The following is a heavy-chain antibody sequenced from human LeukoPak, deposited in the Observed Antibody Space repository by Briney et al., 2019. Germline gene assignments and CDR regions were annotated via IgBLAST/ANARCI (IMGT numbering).Heavy chain of an antibody. V-gene: IGHV4-34*01. CDR1: GGSISSYY. CDR2: INHSGST. D-gene: IGHD6-19*01. J-gene: IGHJ5*02. Sequence: SETLSLTCTVSGGSISSYYWSWIRQPPGKGLEWIGEINHSGSTNYNPSLKSRVTISVDTSKNQFSLKLSSVTAADTAVYYCARIPPASSGWSWGQGTLVTVSS. CDR3: ARIPPASSGWS.